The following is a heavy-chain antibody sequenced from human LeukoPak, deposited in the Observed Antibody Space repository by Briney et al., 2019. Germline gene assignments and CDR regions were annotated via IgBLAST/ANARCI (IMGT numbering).Heavy chain of an antibody. CDR3: ARDPISRGVVVPAAIY. J-gene: IGHJ4*02. D-gene: IGHD2-2*01. CDR1: GFTFSSYS. V-gene: IGHV3-21*01. Sequence: PGGSLRLSCAASGFTFSSYSMNWVRQAPGKGLEWVSSISSSSSYIYYADSVKGRFTISRDNAKNSLYLRMNSLRAEDTAVYYCARDPISRGVVVPAAIYWGQGTLVTVSS. CDR2: ISSSSSYI.